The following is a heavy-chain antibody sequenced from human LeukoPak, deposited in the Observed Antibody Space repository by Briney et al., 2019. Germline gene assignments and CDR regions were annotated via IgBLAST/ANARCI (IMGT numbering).Heavy chain of an antibody. J-gene: IGHJ4*02. CDR2: TSWNSGRI. V-gene: IGHV3-9*01. CDR3: ARDHYYDSSGYHYFDY. CDR1: GFTFDDYA. Sequence: GRSLRPSCAASGFTFDDYAMHWVRQAPGKGLEWVSGTSWNSGRIGYADSVKGRLTISRDNAKNSLYLQMNSLRAEDTALYYCARDHYYDSSGYHYFDYWGQGTLVTVSS. D-gene: IGHD3-22*01.